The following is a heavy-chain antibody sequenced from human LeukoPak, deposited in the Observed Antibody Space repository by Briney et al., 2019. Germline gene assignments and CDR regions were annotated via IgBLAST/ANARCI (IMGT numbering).Heavy chain of an antibody. Sequence: SETLSLTCTVSGGSISSSSYYWGWIRQPPGKGLEWIGSIYYSGSTYYNPSLKSRVTISVDTSKNQFSLKLSSVTAADTAVYYCASSDRPGYYYYGMDVWGQGTTVTVSS. CDR3: ASSDRPGYYYYGMDV. D-gene: IGHD2-21*01. CDR1: GGSISSSSYY. J-gene: IGHJ6*02. V-gene: IGHV4-39*07. CDR2: IYYSGST.